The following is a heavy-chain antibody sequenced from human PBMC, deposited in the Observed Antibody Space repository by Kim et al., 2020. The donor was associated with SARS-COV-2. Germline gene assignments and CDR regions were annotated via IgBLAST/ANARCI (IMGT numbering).Heavy chain of an antibody. CDR2: ISAYNGNT. CDR3: ARSLHTMIVVVIKPDYYMDV. Sequence: ASVKVSCKASGYTFTSYGISWVRQAPGQGLEWMGWISAYNGNTNYAQKLQGRVTMTTDTSTSTAYMELRSLRSDDTAVYYCARSLHTMIVVVIKPDYYMDVWGKGTTVTVSS. J-gene: IGHJ6*03. V-gene: IGHV1-18*01. CDR1: GYTFTSYG. D-gene: IGHD3-22*01.